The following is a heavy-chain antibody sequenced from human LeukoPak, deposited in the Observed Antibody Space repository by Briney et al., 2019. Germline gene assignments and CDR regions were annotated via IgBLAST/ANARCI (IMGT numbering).Heavy chain of an antibody. J-gene: IGHJ4*02. CDR1: GFTFSTFS. CDR3: TRDFTGESGYAGY. CDR2: INPQGTST. D-gene: IGHD5-12*01. V-gene: IGHV3-21*06. Sequence: PGGSLRLSCAASGFTFSTFSMHWVRQAPGRGLEWVSSINPQGTSTWNADSVRGRFTVSRDNVKNSLYLQMNSLSAEDTGMYYCTRDFTGESGYAGYWGQGTLVTVSS.